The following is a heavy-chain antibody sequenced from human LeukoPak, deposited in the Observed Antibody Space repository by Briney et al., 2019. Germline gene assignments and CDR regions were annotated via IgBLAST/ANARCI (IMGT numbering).Heavy chain of an antibody. J-gene: IGHJ4*02. CDR3: ARHLSGTTTAHYFDY. CDR1: GVSISSYY. Sequence: PSETLSLTCTVSGVSISSYYWSWIRQPAGKGLEWIGRIYTSETTNYNPSLKSRVTMSVDTSKNQFSLRVNFVTAADTAVYYCARHLSGTTTAHYFDYWGQGILVTVSS. V-gene: IGHV4-4*07. D-gene: IGHD1-1*01. CDR2: IYTSETT.